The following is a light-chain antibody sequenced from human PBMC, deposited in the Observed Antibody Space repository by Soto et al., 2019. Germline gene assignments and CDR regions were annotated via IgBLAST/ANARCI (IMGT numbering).Light chain of an antibody. CDR3: AAWDDSLSGPV. CDR1: SSNVGSNY. CDR2: RND. Sequence: QLVLTQPPSMFGTPGQRVAISCSGGSSNVGSNYVYWYQQLPGTAPKLLISRNDQRPSGVPDRFSGSKSGTSGSLAISGLRSEDEADYYCAAWDDSLSGPVFGGGTKVTVL. V-gene: IGLV1-47*01. J-gene: IGLJ2*01.